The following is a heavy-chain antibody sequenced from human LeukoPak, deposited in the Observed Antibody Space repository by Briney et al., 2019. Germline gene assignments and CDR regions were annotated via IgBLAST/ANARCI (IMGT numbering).Heavy chain of an antibody. CDR2: ISSSGSTI. CDR3: ARGRMSYSGYDLDY. V-gene: IGHV3-48*03. Sequence: SGGSLRLSCAASGFTFSSYEMNWVRQAPGKGLEWVSYISSSGSTIYYADSVKGRFTISRDNAKNSLYLQMNSLRAEDTAVYYCARGRMSYSGYDLDYWGQGTLVTVSS. J-gene: IGHJ4*02. CDR1: GFTFSSYE. D-gene: IGHD5-12*01.